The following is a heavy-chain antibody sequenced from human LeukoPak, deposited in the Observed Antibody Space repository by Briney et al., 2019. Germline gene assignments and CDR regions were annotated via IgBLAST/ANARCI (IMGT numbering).Heavy chain of an antibody. Sequence: GGSLRLSCAASGFTFSSYAMSWVRQAPAKGLEWVSAISGSGGTTYYADSVKGRFTISRDNSKNTLYLQMNSLRAEDTAVYYCAKQNGASCYSTFDYWGRGTLVTVSS. J-gene: IGHJ4*02. D-gene: IGHD2-15*01. V-gene: IGHV3-23*01. CDR1: GFTFSSYA. CDR2: ISGSGGTT. CDR3: AKQNGASCYSTFDY.